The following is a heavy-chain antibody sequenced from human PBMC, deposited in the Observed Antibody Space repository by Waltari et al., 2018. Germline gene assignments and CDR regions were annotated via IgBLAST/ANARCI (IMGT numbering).Heavy chain of an antibody. Sequence: QVQLVPSGAEVKKPGSSVTVSCKASGRPFSSYAISWVRRAPGQGLEWMGGNIPIVGTANYEQKFQGRVTSTTEESTRTDDMELSSLRAEDTAVYYCARSVSSGWFLFDYWGQGTLVTVSS. J-gene: IGHJ4*02. CDR2: NIPIVGTA. CDR1: GRPFSSYA. D-gene: IGHD6-19*01. CDR3: ARSVSSGWFLFDY. V-gene: IGHV1-69*05.